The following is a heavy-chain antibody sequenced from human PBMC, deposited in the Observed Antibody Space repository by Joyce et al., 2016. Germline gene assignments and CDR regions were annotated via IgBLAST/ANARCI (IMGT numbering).Heavy chain of an antibody. CDR3: AGLDIPSGFDI. D-gene: IGHD2-15*01. V-gene: IGHV4-39*01. CDR2: VYYSGST. Sequence: QLQLRESGPGLVKPSETLSLTCTVSGGSINNHNYYWGWIRQPPGKGLEWIGGVYYSGSTYYNPSRKSRLTMSVDTSKNQFFLKLSPVTAADTAVYYCAGLDIPSGFDIWGQGTMVTVSS. CDR1: GGSINNHNYY. J-gene: IGHJ3*02.